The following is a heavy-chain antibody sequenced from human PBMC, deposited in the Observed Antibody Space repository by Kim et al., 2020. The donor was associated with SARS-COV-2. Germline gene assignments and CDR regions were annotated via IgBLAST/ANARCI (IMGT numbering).Heavy chain of an antibody. J-gene: IGHJ4*02. CDR2: SP. Sequence: SPNYNPSLTRRVTISVDPSKNQFSLKLSSVTAADTAVYYCARGRARIFDYWGQGTLVTVSS. CDR3: ARGRARIFDY. V-gene: IGHV4-34*01.